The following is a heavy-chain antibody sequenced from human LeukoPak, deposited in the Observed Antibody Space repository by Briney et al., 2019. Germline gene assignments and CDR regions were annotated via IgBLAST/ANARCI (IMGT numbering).Heavy chain of an antibody. CDR2: INPSGGST. V-gene: IGHV1-46*01. CDR1: GYTFTSYY. Sequence: ASVKVSCKASGYTFTSYYMHWVRQAPGQGLEWMGIINPSGGSTTYAQKFQGRVTMTRDTSTSTVYMELSSLRSGDTAVYYCARSGNSWYYFDYWGQGTLVTVSS. J-gene: IGHJ4*02. D-gene: IGHD6-13*01. CDR3: ARSGNSWYYFDY.